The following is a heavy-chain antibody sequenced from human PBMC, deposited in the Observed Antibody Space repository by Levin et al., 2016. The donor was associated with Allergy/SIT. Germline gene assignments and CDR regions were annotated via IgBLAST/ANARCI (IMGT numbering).Heavy chain of an antibody. J-gene: IGHJ3*02. Sequence: SETLSLTCTVSGGSISSGDYYWSWIRQPPGKGLEWIGYIYYSGSTYYNPSLKSRVTISVDTSKNQFSLKLSSVTAADTAVYYCARTHPWELRDAFDIWGQGTMVTVSS. CDR3: ARTHPWELRDAFDI. CDR2: IYYSGST. CDR1: GGSISSGDYY. V-gene: IGHV4-30-4*01. D-gene: IGHD1-26*01.